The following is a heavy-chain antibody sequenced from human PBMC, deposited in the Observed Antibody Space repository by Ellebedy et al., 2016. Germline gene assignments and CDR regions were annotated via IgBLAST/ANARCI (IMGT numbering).Heavy chain of an antibody. Sequence: SETLSLTXSVSGGSIGTYYWSWIRQPPGKGLEWIGEINHSGSTNYNPSLKSRVTISVDTSKNQFSLKLSSVTAADTAVYYCARGRRAVASYYFDYWGQGTLVTVSS. CDR1: GGSIGTYY. CDR3: ARGRRAVASYYFDY. J-gene: IGHJ4*02. CDR2: INHSGST. D-gene: IGHD6-19*01. V-gene: IGHV4-34*01.